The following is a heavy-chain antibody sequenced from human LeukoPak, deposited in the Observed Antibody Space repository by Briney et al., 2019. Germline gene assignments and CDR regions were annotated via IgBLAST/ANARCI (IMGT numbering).Heavy chain of an antibody. D-gene: IGHD4-17*01. V-gene: IGHV4-59*11. CDR3: ARGVGFADYGILNWYFDL. CDR2: IYYSGST. J-gene: IGHJ2*01. Sequence: SETLSLTCTVSGGSISSHYWSWIRQPPGKGLEWIGYIYYSGSTNYNPSLKSRVTISVDTSKNQFSLKLSSVTAADTAVYYCARGVGFADYGILNWYFDLWGRGTLVTVSS. CDR1: GGSISSHY.